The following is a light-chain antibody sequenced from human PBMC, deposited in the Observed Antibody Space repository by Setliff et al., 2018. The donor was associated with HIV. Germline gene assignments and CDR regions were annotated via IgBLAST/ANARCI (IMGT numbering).Light chain of an antibody. CDR3: CSNTGSNTYV. CDR1: SGDVGRYNL. J-gene: IGLJ1*01. CDR2: RAS. Sequence: QSALPQPASVSGSPGQSITISCTGTSGDVGRYNLVSWYQQQPGKPPKLMIYRASKRPSGVSNRFSGSKSGNTASLTISGLQAEDEADYYCCSNTGSNTYVFGTGTKGTVL. V-gene: IGLV2-23*01.